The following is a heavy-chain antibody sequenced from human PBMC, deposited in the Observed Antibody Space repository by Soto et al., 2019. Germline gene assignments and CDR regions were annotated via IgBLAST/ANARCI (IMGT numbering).Heavy chain of an antibody. CDR1: GGSISSYY. CDR3: ARGGITIFGVVITSSYYYMDV. V-gene: IGHV4-59*01. D-gene: IGHD3-3*01. J-gene: IGHJ6*03. CDR2: IYYSGST. Sequence: QVQLQESGPGLVKPSETLSLTCTVSGGSISSYYWSWIRQPPGKGLEWIGYIYYSGSTNYNPSLKRRVTISVDTSKNQFSLKLSSVTAADTAVYYCARGGITIFGVVITSSYYYMDVWGKGTTVTVSS.